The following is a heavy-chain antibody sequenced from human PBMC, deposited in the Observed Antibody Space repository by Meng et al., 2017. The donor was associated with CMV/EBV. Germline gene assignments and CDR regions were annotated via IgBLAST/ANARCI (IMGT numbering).Heavy chain of an antibody. V-gene: IGHV3-30*04. CDR2: ISYDGSDK. CDR3: ARERERGLRLLWSRGGWFDP. D-gene: IGHD3-10*01. CDR1: GFTFSSYA. Sequence: GESLKISCAASGFTFSSYAMHWVRQAPGKGLEWVVVISYDGSDKYYADSVKGRFTISRDKSKNTLYLQMNSLKAEDTAVNYCARERERGLRLLWSRGGWFDPWGQGTLVTVSS. J-gene: IGHJ5*02.